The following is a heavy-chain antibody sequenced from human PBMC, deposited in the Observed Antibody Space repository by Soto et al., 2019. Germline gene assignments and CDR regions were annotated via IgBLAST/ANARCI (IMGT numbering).Heavy chain of an antibody. CDR1: GFTFSSYA. D-gene: IGHD6-13*01. J-gene: IGHJ4*02. CDR3: ASRSSSWYFDY. V-gene: IGHV3-23*01. CDR2: ISGSDGST. Sequence: EVQLLESGGGLVQPGGSLRLSCAASGFTFSSYARNWVRQAPGKGLEWVSVISGSDGSTYYADSVKGRFTISRDNSKNTLNLQMNSLRAEDTAVYYCASRSSSWYFDYWGQGTLVTVSS.